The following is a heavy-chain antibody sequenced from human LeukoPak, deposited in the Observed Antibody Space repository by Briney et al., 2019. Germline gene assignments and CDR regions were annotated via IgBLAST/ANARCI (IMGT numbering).Heavy chain of an antibody. CDR1: GFTFDDYA. CDR2: ISWNSGSI. Sequence: GGSLRLSCAASGFTFDDYAMHWVRQAPGKGLEWVSGISWNSGSIGYADSVKGRFTISRDNAKNSLYLQMNSLRAEDTALYYCAKFGSGTQGGYYFDYWGQGTLVTVSS. J-gene: IGHJ4*02. V-gene: IGHV3-9*01. D-gene: IGHD1-7*01. CDR3: AKFGSGTQGGYYFDY.